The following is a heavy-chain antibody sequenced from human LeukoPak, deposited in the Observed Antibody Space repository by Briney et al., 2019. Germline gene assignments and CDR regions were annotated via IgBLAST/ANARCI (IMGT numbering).Heavy chain of an antibody. Sequence: GASLLISGQCSGSIFTSYWITWVRQLPGKGLEWMGRIDPSDSDTNYSPSFQGHVTISADKSISTAYLQWNSLKASDTAMYYCARHTGTLYYFDYWGQGTLVTVSS. J-gene: IGHJ4*02. CDR2: IDPSDSDT. D-gene: IGHD5-18*01. CDR1: GSIFTSYW. CDR3: ARHTGTLYYFDY. V-gene: IGHV5-10-1*01.